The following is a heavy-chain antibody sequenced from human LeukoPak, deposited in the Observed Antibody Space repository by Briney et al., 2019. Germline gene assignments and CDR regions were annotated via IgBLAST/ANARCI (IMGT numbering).Heavy chain of an antibody. CDR3: AKDPDEAVAGTPFDY. Sequence: SGGSLRLSCAASGFTFSSYGMHWVRQAPGKGLEWVAFIRYDGSNKYYADSVKGRFTISRDNSKNTLYLQMNSLRAEDTAVYYCAKDPDEAVAGTPFDYWGQGTLVTVSP. J-gene: IGHJ4*02. CDR2: IRYDGSNK. D-gene: IGHD6-19*01. V-gene: IGHV3-30*02. CDR1: GFTFSSYG.